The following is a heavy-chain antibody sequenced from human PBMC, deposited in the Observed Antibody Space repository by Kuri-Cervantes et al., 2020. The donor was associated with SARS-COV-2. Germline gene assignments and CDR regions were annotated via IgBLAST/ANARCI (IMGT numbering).Heavy chain of an antibody. D-gene: IGHD5-18*01. CDR2: ISYDGSNK. CDR1: GFTFSSYA. V-gene: IGHV3-30*04. J-gene: IGHJ6*03. Sequence: GGSLKTSCAASGFTFSSYAMHWVRQAPGKGLEWVAVISYDGSNKYYADSVKGRFTISRDNSKNTLYLQMNSLRAEDTAVYYCASTDTAPSQYMAVWGKGTTVTVAS. CDR3: ASTDTAPSQYMAV.